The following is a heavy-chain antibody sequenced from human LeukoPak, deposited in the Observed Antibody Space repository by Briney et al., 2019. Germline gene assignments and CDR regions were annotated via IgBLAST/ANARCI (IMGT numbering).Heavy chain of an antibody. CDR3: ARYRRYYFDSSGYDNDYYFDY. Sequence: SETLSLTCTVSGGSISSYYWSWIRQPPGKGLEWIGYIYYSGSTNYNPSLKSRATISVDTSKNQFSLKLSSVTAADTAVYYCARYRRYYFDSSGYDNDYYFDYWGQGTLVTVSS. J-gene: IGHJ4*02. V-gene: IGHV4-59*01. CDR2: IYYSGST. CDR1: GGSISSYY. D-gene: IGHD3-22*01.